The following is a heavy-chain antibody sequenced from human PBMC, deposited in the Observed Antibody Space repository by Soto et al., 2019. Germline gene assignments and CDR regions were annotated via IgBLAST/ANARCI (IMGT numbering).Heavy chain of an antibody. D-gene: IGHD3-22*01. Sequence: PGESLKISCKGSGYTFSTYWINWVRQMPGKGLEWMGRIDPSDSYINYSPSFQGHVTISADKSISTAYLQWSSLKASDTAMYYCARHDHYYDSSGLDYHDLDVWGQGTTVTVSS. V-gene: IGHV5-10-1*01. J-gene: IGHJ6*02. CDR1: GYTFSTYW. CDR2: IDPSDSYI. CDR3: ARHDHYYDSSGLDYHDLDV.